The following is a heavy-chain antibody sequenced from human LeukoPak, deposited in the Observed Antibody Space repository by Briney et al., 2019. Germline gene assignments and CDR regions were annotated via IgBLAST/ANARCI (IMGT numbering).Heavy chain of an antibody. J-gene: IGHJ3*02. CDR2: IRGVGSEK. Sequence: GGSLRLSCAVSGFTFGSFWLTWVARAPGKGLEWVAKIRGVGSEKYYVDSVKGRFTISRDNAKNSLYLQMNSLRAEDAAVYYCARDLDDYVWGSYRNGAFDIWGQGTMVTVSS. CDR1: GFTFGSFW. V-gene: IGHV3-7*01. D-gene: IGHD3-16*02. CDR3: ARDLDDYVWGSYRNGAFDI.